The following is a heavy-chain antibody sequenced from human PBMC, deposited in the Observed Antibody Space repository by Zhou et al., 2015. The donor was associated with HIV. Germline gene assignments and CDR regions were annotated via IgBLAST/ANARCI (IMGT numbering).Heavy chain of an antibody. V-gene: IGHV1-69*06. D-gene: IGHD5-24*01. CDR2: IIPFFGTA. Sequence: QVQLVQSGAEVKKPGSSVRVSCKASGGTFSTYAINWVRQAPGQGLEWMGGIIPFFGTANLALKFQGRFTTTADKSTATAYMELTSLTSDDTATYYCASSRDGYNYWYLDMWGRGTLVTVSS. CDR1: GGTFSTYA. CDR3: ASSRDGYNYWYLDM. J-gene: IGHJ2*01.